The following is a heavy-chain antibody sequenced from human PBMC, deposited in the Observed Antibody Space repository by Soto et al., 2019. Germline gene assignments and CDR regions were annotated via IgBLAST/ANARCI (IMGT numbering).Heavy chain of an antibody. CDR2: IVVVSGNT. D-gene: IGHD5-12*01. CDR1: GFTFTSSA. CDR3: ARDPPDIVATPGGEEY. V-gene: IGHV1-58*01. Sequence: SVKVSCKASGFTFTSSAVQLVRQARGQRLEWIGWIVVVSGNTNYAQKFQERVTITRDISTSTAYMELSSLRSEDTAVYYCARDPPDIVATPGGEEYWGQGTLVTVSS. J-gene: IGHJ4*02.